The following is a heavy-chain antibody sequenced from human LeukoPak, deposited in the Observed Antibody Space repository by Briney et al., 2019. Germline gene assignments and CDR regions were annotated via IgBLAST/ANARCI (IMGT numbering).Heavy chain of an antibody. CDR3: ARGGYYYMDV. Sequence: GGSLRLSCAASGFTFSSYGIHWVRQAPGKGLEWVAFIRYDGSNKYQADSVRGRFTISRDNSKNTVYLQMNSLRAEDTAVYYCARGGYYYMDVWGKGTTVTVSS. J-gene: IGHJ6*03. V-gene: IGHV3-30*02. CDR2: IRYDGSNK. CDR1: GFTFSSYG.